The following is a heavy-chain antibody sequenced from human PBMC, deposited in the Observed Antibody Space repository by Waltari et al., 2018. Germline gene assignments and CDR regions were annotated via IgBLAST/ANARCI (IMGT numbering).Heavy chain of an antibody. CDR2: IYWDGDK. CDR3: VRYVSGWYAPDY. J-gene: IGHJ4*02. CDR1: DFSLSTRGVG. Sequence: QITLKESGPTVVKPTQTLTLICTFSDFSLSTRGVGVGWIRQPPGKALEWLALIYWDGDKRYSPSLKTRITLTKEASTNQVVLTMTTMDPVDTATYFCVRYVSGWYAPDYWGQGTLVTVSS. D-gene: IGHD6-19*01. V-gene: IGHV2-5*02.